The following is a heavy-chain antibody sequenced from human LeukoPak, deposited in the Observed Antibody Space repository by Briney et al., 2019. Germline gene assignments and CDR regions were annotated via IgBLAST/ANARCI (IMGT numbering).Heavy chain of an antibody. CDR3: AREAVGATKAGSYYFDY. CDR1: GYTFTGYY. V-gene: IGHV1-2*02. J-gene: IGHJ4*02. D-gene: IGHD1-26*01. CDR2: INPNSGGT. Sequence: ASVKVSCKASGYTFTGYYMHWVRQAPGQGLEWMGWINPNSGGTNYAQKFQGRVTMTRDTSISTAYMELSRLRSDDTAVYYCAREAVGATKAGSYYFDYWGQGTLVTVSS.